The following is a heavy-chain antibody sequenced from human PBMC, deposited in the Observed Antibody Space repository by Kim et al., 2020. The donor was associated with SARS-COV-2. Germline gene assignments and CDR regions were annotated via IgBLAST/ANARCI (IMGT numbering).Heavy chain of an antibody. V-gene: IGHV1-46*01. CDR1: GYTFTSYY. J-gene: IGHJ4*02. D-gene: IGHD6-13*01. Sequence: ASVKVSCKASGYTFTSYYMHWVRQAPGQGLEWMGIINPSGGSTSYAQKFQGRVTMTRDTSTSTVYMELSSLRSEDTAVYYCARAGGGSHSEIIAAAGFDYWGQGTLVTVSS. CDR2: INPSGGST. CDR3: ARAGGGSHSEIIAAAGFDY.